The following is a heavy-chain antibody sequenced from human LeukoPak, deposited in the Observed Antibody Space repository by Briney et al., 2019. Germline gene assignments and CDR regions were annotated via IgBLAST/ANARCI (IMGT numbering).Heavy chain of an antibody. CDR2: INPNSGGT. CDR1: GYTFTSYY. D-gene: IGHD5-18*01. Sequence: ASVKVSCKASGYTFTSYYMHWVRQAPGQGLEWMGWINPNSGGTNYAQKFQGWVTMTRDTSISTAYMELSRLRSDDTAVYYCARATGYSYYYYGMDVWGQGTTVTVSS. CDR3: ARATGYSYYYYGMDV. V-gene: IGHV1-2*04. J-gene: IGHJ6*02.